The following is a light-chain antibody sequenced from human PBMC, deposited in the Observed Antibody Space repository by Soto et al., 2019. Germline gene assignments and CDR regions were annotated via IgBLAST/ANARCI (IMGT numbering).Light chain of an antibody. Sequence: EIVMTQSPATRCLSPGERATLSCRASQSVSSNLAWYQQKPGQAPRLLISGGSTRATDTPVRFRGSGSGTEFTLTLSSLQSEHFAVYYCQQYNNWPPSIIFGQGTRLEIK. V-gene: IGKV3-15*01. CDR2: GGS. CDR1: QSVSSN. J-gene: IGKJ5*01. CDR3: QQYNNWPPSII.